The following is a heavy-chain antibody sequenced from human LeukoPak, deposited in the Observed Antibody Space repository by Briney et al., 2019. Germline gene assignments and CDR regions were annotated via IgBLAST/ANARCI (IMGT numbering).Heavy chain of an antibody. CDR3: ARGTTGTTVAYGYSLDS. Sequence: GGSLRLSCGASGFTFSSYAMSWVRQAPGKGLEWVSAISGSGGSTYYADSVKGRFTISRDNAKNSLSLEMNSLRVEDTGVYYCARGTTGTTVAYGYSLDSWGQGTLVTVSS. CDR1: GFTFSSYA. CDR2: ISGSGGST. J-gene: IGHJ4*02. V-gene: IGHV3-23*01. D-gene: IGHD1-7*01.